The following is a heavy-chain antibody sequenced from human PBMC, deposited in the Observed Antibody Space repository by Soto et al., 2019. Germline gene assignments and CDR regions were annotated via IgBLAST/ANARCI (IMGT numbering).Heavy chain of an antibody. CDR1: GGSISSYY. CDR3: ARPSNTAISIGFDS. J-gene: IGHJ4*03. Sequence: SETLSLTCTVSGGSISSYYWSWIRQPPGKGLEWIGYIYYSGSTNYNPSLKSRVTISVDTSKNQFSLKLSSATAADTAVYYCARPSNTAISIGFDSWGQGTPVTVSS. CDR2: IYYSGST. V-gene: IGHV4-59*08. D-gene: IGHD3-16*02.